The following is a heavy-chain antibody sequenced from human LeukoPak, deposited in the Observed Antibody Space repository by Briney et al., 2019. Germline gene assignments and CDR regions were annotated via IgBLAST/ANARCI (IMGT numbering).Heavy chain of an antibody. D-gene: IGHD3-10*01. V-gene: IGHV1-3*01. Sequence: ASVTVSFTASGYTFTSYAMHWVRQAPGQRLEWMGWINAGNGNTKYSQKFQGRVTITRDTSASTAYMELSSLRSEDTAVYYCARERVHYYGSGSYYKIYGMDVWGQGTTVTVSS. CDR3: ARERVHYYGSGSYYKIYGMDV. J-gene: IGHJ6*02. CDR2: INAGNGNT. CDR1: GYTFTSYA.